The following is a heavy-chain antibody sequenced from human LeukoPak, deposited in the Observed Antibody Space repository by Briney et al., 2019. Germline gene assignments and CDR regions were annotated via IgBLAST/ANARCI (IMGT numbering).Heavy chain of an antibody. V-gene: IGHV3-48*01. J-gene: IGHJ4*02. Sequence: GGSLRLSCVVSGFTFSPYSMNWVRQAQGKGLEWVAYISGRTSTIYYADSVYGRFTISRDNAKNSLYLQMNSLRAEDTAVYYCARGGSGIPFDYWGQGTLVTVSS. CDR2: ISGRTSTI. D-gene: IGHD1-14*01. CDR1: GFTFSPYS. CDR3: ARGGSGIPFDY.